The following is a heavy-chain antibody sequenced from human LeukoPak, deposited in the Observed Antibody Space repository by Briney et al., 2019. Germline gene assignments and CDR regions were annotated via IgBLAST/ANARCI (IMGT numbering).Heavy chain of an antibody. CDR1: GYTFTPYY. D-gene: IGHD3-10*01. J-gene: IGHJ4*02. V-gene: IGHV1-2*06. CDR3: ARDSSVSGSFDY. CDR2: INPNSGGT. Sequence: VKVSCKASGYTFTPYYMHWVRQAPGQGLEWMGRINPNSGGTNYAQKFQGRVTMTRDTSISTAYMELSRLRSDVTAVYYCARDSSVSGSFDYWGQGTLVTVSS.